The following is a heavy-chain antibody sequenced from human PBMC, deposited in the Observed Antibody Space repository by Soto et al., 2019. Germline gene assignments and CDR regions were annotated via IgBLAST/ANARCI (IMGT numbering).Heavy chain of an antibody. D-gene: IGHD3-10*01. CDR1: GGSFSGYY. Sequence: QVQLQQWGAGLLKPSETLSLTCAVYGGSFSGYYWSWIHQPPGKGLEWIGEINHSGSTNYNPSLKSRVTISVDTSKNQFSLKLSSVTAADTAVYYCARGQRMVRGVNGTNWFDPWGQGTLVTVSS. CDR3: ARGQRMVRGVNGTNWFDP. CDR2: INHSGST. V-gene: IGHV4-34*01. J-gene: IGHJ5*02.